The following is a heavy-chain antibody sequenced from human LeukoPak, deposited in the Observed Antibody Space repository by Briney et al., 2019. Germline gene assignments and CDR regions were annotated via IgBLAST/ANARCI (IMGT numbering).Heavy chain of an antibody. J-gene: IGHJ4*02. D-gene: IGHD3-22*01. CDR2: IDSDGSST. Sequence: GGSLRLSCAASGFTFSTYWMHWVRHAPGKGLVWVSRIDSDGSSTTYADSVKGRFTISRDNAKKTLYLQMNSLRGEDTAVYYCASPLYSSGYFWGQGTLVTVSS. V-gene: IGHV3-74*01. CDR1: GFTFSTYW. CDR3: ASPLYSSGYF.